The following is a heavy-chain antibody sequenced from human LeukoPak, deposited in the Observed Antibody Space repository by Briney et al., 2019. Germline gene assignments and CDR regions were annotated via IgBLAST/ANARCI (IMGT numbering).Heavy chain of an antibody. CDR3: AKDPRRGSSKLYYFDY. D-gene: IGHD6-6*01. CDR1: GFTFSSYA. V-gene: IGHV3-23*01. Sequence: GGSLRLSCAASGFTFSSYAMSWVRQAPGKGLEWVSAISGSGGSTYYADSVKGRFTISRDNSKNTLYLQMNSLRAEDTAVYYCAKDPRRGSSKLYYFDYWGQGTLVTVSS. CDR2: ISGSGGST. J-gene: IGHJ4*02.